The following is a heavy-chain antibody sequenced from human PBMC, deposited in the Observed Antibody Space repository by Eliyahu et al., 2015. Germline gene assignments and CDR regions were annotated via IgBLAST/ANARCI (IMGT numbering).Heavy chain of an antibody. Sequence: EVQLLEXGGXLVQPGGSLXLXCAASGFTFNNYAMAWXRQAPEKGLEWVSSISGSGDHTYYRDSVKGRFSISRDNSKNTLYLQMNSLRAEDTAVYYCASRTAGFDYWGQGTLV. V-gene: IGHV3-23*01. CDR2: ISGSGDHT. D-gene: IGHD1-14*01. CDR3: ASRTAGFDY. J-gene: IGHJ4*02. CDR1: GFTFNNYA.